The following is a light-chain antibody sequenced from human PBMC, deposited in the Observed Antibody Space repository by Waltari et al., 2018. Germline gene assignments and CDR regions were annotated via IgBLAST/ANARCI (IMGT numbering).Light chain of an antibody. J-gene: IGKJ1*01. V-gene: IGKV4-1*01. CDR1: QSVLYSSNNKNY. Sequence: DIVMTQSPDSLAVSLGEQATINCKSSQSVLYSSNNKNYLAWYQQKPGQPPKLLIYWASTRESGVPDRFSGSGSGTDFILTISSLQAEDVAVYYCQQYLSTPPTFGQGTKVEIK. CDR2: WAS. CDR3: QQYLSTPPT.